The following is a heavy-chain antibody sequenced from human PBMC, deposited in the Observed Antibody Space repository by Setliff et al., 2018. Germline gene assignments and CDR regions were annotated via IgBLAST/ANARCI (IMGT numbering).Heavy chain of an antibody. J-gene: IGHJ6*02. D-gene: IGHD2-2*02. CDR1: GGSISSSSYY. Sequence: PSETLSLTCTVSGGSISSSSYYWGWIRQPPGKGLEWIGSIYYSGSTYYNPSLKSRVTISVDTSRNQVSLKLSSVTAADTAVYYCARDRQYCSSTSCYTSYFYYYAMDIWGQGTTVTVSS. V-gene: IGHV4-39*02. CDR3: ARDRQYCSSTSCYTSYFYYYAMDI. CDR2: IYYSGST.